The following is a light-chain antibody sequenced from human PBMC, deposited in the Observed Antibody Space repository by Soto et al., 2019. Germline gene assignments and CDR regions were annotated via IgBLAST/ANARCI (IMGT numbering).Light chain of an antibody. CDR2: GAS. Sequence: DIQMTQSPSTLSASVGDRVTITCRASQSISSWLAWYQQRPREAPKLLVYGASSLESGVPSRFSGSGSGTEFTLTIRSLQPTDFATYYCQQYATSSPTFGQGTKLEI. V-gene: IGKV1-5*01. J-gene: IGKJ2*01. CDR1: QSISSW. CDR3: QQYATSSPT.